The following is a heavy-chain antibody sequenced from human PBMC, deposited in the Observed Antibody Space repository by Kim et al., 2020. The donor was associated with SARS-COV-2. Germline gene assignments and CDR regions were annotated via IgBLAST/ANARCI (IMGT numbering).Heavy chain of an antibody. Sequence: SETLSLTCTVSGGSISSGGYYWSWIRQHPGKGLEWIGYIYYSGSTYYNPSLKSRVTISVDTSKNQFSLKLSSVTAADTAVYYCARTGDDHSSGYGRGAFDIWGQGTMVTVSS. CDR2: IYYSGST. CDR1: GGSISSGGYY. V-gene: IGHV4-31*03. J-gene: IGHJ3*02. CDR3: ARTGDDHSSGYGRGAFDI. D-gene: IGHD3-22*01.